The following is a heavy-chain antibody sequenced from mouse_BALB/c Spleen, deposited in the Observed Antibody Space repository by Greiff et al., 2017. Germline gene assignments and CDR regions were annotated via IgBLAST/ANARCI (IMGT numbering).Heavy chain of an antibody. D-gene: IGHD2-3*01. Sequence: VQLVESGAELVRPGTSVKVSCKASGYAFTNYLIEWVKQRPGQGLEWIGVINPGSGGTNYNEKFKGKATLTADKSSSTAYMQLSSLTSDDSAVYFCARGDDGYSFYYAMDYWGQGTSVTVSS. CDR1: GYAFTNYL. CDR2: INPGSGGT. V-gene: IGHV1-54*01. CDR3: ARGDDGYSFYYAMDY. J-gene: IGHJ4*01.